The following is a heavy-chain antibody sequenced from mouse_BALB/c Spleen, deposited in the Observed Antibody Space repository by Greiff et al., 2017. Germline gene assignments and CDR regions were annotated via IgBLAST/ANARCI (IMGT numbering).Heavy chain of an antibody. CDR1: GFTFSSYY. D-gene: IGHD2-1*01. V-gene: IGHV5-6-2*01. CDR2: INSNGGST. Sequence: EVQVVESGGGLVKLGGSLKLSCAASGFTFSSYYMSWVRQTPEKRLELVAAINSNGGSTYYPDTVKGRFTISRDNAKNTLYLQMSSLKSEDTALYYCARHEDGNYFDYWGQGTTLTVSS. CDR3: ARHEDGNYFDY. J-gene: IGHJ2*01.